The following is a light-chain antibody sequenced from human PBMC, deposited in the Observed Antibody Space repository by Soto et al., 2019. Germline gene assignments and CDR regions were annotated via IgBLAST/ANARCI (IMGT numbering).Light chain of an antibody. Sequence: ELVMTQSPATLSVSPGSSATLSCMASRSVGSDLAWYQQKPGQAPRLLIYGVSTRATGVPARFSGSGSRTDFTLTISSLQSEDFAVYYCQKYSDWPPITFGGGTQGGYQ. V-gene: IGKV3-15*01. CDR1: RSVGSD. CDR3: QKYSDWPPIT. J-gene: IGKJ4*01. CDR2: GVS.